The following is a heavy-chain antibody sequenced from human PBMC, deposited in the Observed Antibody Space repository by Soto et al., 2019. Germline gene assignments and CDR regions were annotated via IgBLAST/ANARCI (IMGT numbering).Heavy chain of an antibody. Sequence: ASVKVSCKTSRYAFTNYLINWVRQAPGQRLEWMAWITTHTGHKMVAQKFQGRLTLTTDTSTDTAFMELMSLRSDDTAMYFCARDIHIITPHYVDDWGQGTPVTVSS. CDR2: ITTHTGHK. CDR3: ARDIHIITPHYVDD. D-gene: IGHD3-10*01. J-gene: IGHJ4*02. V-gene: IGHV1-18*01. CDR1: RYAFTNYL.